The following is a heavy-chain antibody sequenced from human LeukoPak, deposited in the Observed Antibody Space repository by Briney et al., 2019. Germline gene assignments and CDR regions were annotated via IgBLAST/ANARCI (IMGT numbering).Heavy chain of an antibody. CDR1: GFTFSSYI. D-gene: IGHD2-15*01. J-gene: IGHJ4*02. V-gene: IGHV3-21*01. CDR2: ISSSSSYI. Sequence: GGSLRLSCAASGFTFSSYIMNWVRQAPGKGLEWVSSISSSSSYIYYADSVKGRFTISRDNAKNSLYLQMNSLRAEDTAVYYCARDSGLGYCSGGSCYPPDYWGQGTLVTVSS. CDR3: ARDSGLGYCSGGSCYPPDY.